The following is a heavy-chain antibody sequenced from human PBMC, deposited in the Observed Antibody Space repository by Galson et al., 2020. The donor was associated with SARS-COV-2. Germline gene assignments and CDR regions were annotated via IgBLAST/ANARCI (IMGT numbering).Heavy chain of an antibody. V-gene: IGHV3-48*04. CDR1: GLTFSRYS. J-gene: IGHJ3*02. CDR3: ARDLANAFDI. Sequence: GGSLRLSCAASGLTFSRYSMNWVRQAPGKGLEWISYISGSGSPIQYADSVKGRFIISRDNAKNSLFLQMNTLRAEDTALYYCARDLANAFDIWGQGTMVTVSS. CDR2: ISGSGSPI.